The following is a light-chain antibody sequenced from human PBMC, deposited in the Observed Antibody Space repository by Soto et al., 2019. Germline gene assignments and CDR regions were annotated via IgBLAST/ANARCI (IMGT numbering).Light chain of an antibody. J-gene: IGLJ2*01. CDR1: NIGSKR. Sequence: SSELTQPPSVSGAPGKTARITCGGNNIGSKRVHWYQQKPGQAPALVIYYDSDRPSGIPERFSGSNSGNTATLTISRVEAGDEADYYCPVWDSSSDHVVFGGGTKLTVL. CDR2: YDS. V-gene: IGLV3-21*04. CDR3: PVWDSSSDHVV.